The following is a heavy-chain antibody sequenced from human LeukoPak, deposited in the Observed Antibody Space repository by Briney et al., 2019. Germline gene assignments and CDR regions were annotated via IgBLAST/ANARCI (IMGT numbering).Heavy chain of an antibody. V-gene: IGHV1-46*01. CDR3: ATGRDGYNSEYFQH. J-gene: IGHJ1*01. CDR1: GHTFTRYL. CDR2: INPSGGST. Sequence: ASVKVSCKASGHTFTRYLMHWVRQAPGQGLEWMGIINPSGGSTNYPQKFQGRVTMTRDTSTSTVYMELSSLRSEDTAVYFCATGRDGYNSEYFQHWGQGTLVTVSS. D-gene: IGHD5-24*01.